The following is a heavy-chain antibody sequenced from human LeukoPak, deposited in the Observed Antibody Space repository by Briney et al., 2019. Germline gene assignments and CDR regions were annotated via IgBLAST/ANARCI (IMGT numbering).Heavy chain of an antibody. CDR1: GYTFTGYY. D-gene: IGHD2-2*01. CDR3: ARDCGSLDCPFDY. V-gene: IGHV1-8*03. Sequence: GASVKVSCKASGYTFTGYYMHWVRQATGQGLEWMGLMNPKSGNTAYAQQFQGRVTFTRDTSLSTAYMEVNSLRSEDTAVYYCARDCGSLDCPFDYWGQGTLITVSS. CDR2: MNPKSGNT. J-gene: IGHJ4*02.